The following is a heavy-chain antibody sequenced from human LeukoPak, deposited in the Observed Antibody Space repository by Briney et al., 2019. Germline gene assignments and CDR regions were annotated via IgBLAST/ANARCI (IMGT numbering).Heavy chain of an antibody. CDR3: ARDCSVTTMLSDAFDI. CDR2: ISYDGSNK. Sequence: GRSLRRSCAASGFTFSSYAMLWVRQAPGKGLEGGAVISYDGSNKYYADSVKGRFTISRDNSKNTLYLQMNSLRAEDTAVYYCARDCSVTTMLSDAFDIWGQGTMVTVSS. CDR1: GFTFSSYA. V-gene: IGHV3-30*04. J-gene: IGHJ3*02. D-gene: IGHD4-17*01.